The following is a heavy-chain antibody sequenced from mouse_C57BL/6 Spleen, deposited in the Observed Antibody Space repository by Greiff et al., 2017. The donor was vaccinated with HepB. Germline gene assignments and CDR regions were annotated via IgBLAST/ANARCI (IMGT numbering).Heavy chain of an antibody. CDR3: AQGIYYDYDVTMDY. CDR1: GYTFTSYW. Sequence: QVQLQQPGVELVRPGTSVKLSCKASGYTFTSYWMHWVKQRPGQGLEWIGVIDPSDSYTNYNQKFKGKATLTVDTSSSTAYMQLSSLTSEDSAVYYCAQGIYYDYDVTMDYWGQGTSVTVSS. J-gene: IGHJ4*01. V-gene: IGHV1-59*01. D-gene: IGHD2-4*01. CDR2: IDPSDSYT.